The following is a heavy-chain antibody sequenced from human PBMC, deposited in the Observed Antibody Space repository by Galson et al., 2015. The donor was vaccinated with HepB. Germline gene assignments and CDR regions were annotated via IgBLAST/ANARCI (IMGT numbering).Heavy chain of an antibody. J-gene: IGHJ4*02. CDR3: ATENGYTGDFFDY. D-gene: IGHD3-16*01. CDR2: IYSNGDT. CDR1: GGSIYGYY. V-gene: IGHV4-4*07. Sequence: SETLSLTCTVSGGSIYGYYWSWIRQPAGKGLEWIGRIYSNGDTNYNPALESRVTLSIDTSTQQFSLNLRSVTAADTAVYYCATENGYTGDFFDYWGQGILVSVSS.